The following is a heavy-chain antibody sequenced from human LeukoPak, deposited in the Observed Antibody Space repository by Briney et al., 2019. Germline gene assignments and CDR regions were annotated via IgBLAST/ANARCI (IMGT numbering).Heavy chain of an antibody. CDR1: GFTFSNYW. CDR2: ISYDGSNK. D-gene: IGHD5-18*01. V-gene: IGHV3-30*18. CDR3: AKDAHYVDTAMVFNFDY. Sequence: GGSLRLSCAASGFTFSNYWMSWVRQAPGKGLEWVAVISYDGSNKYYADSVKGRFTISRDNSKNTLYLQMNSLRAEDTAVYYCAKDAHYVDTAMVFNFDYWGQGTLVTVSS. J-gene: IGHJ4*02.